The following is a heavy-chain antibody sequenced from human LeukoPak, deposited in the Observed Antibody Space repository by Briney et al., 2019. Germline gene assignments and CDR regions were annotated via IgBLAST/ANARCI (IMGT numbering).Heavy chain of an antibody. CDR3: ARNLELPYYFDY. CDR1: GGSISSSSYY. V-gene: IGHV4-39*07. D-gene: IGHD1-7*01. CDR2: FYYSGST. Sequence: SDTLSLTCSVSGGSISSSSYYWGWIRQPPGKGLEWIGSFYYSGSTYYNPSLKSRVTISVDTSKNQFSLKLSSVTAADTAVYYCARNLELPYYFDYWGQGTLVTVSS. J-gene: IGHJ4*02.